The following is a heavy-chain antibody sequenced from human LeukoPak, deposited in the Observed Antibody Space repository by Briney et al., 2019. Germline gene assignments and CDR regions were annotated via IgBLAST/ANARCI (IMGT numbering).Heavy chain of an antibody. V-gene: IGHV4-61*02. CDR2: IYTSGST. CDR1: GGSISSGSYY. J-gene: IGHJ6*03. CDR3: ARAPIAAAGTNYYYYHYMDV. Sequence: NPSETLSLTCTVSGGSISSGSYYWSWIRQPAGKGLEWIGRIYTSGSTNYNPSLKSRVTISVDTSKNQFSLKLSSVTAADTAVYYCARAPIAAAGTNYYYYHYMDVWGKGTTVTISS. D-gene: IGHD6-13*01.